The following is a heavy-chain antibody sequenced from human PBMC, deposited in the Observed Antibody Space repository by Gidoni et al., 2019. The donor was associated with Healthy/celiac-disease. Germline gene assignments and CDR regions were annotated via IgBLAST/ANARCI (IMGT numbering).Heavy chain of an antibody. V-gene: IGHV4-59*01. Sequence: QVQLQESGPGLVKPSETLSLTCTVSGCPISSYYWSWIRQPPGKGLEWIGYIYYSGSTNYNPSLKSRVTISVDTSKNQFSLKLSSVTAADTAVYYCASGVGARGFYGMDVWGQGTTVTVSS. CDR3: ASGVGARGFYGMDV. J-gene: IGHJ6*02. CDR2: IYYSGST. D-gene: IGHD1-26*01. CDR1: GCPISSYY.